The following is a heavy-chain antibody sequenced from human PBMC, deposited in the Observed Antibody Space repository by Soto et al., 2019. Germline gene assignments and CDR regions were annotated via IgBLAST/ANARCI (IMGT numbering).Heavy chain of an antibody. J-gene: IGHJ4*02. V-gene: IGHV4-59*01. CDR3: ARVGASGYDFWSDIDY. D-gene: IGHD3-3*01. CDR2: IYYSGST. CDR1: GGSISSYY. Sequence: SETLSLTCTVSGGSISSYYWSWIRPPPGKGLEWIGYIYYSGSTNYNPSLKSRVTISVDTSKNQFSLKLSSVTAADTAVYYCARVGASGYDFWSDIDYWGQGTLVTVSS.